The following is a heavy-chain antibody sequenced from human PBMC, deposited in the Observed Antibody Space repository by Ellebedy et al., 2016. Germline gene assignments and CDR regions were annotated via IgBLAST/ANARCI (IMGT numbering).Heavy chain of an antibody. Sequence: GESLKISXAASGFTFSDYSMNWVRQAPGKGLEWVSSIRLTSYKYYADSLKGRFTISRDNAKKSLYLQMYSLRAEDTAVYYCARRPIGENYFDYWGQGTLVTVSS. V-gene: IGHV3-21*01. D-gene: IGHD3-10*01. CDR1: GFTFSDYS. J-gene: IGHJ4*02. CDR2: IRLTSYK. CDR3: ARRPIGENYFDY.